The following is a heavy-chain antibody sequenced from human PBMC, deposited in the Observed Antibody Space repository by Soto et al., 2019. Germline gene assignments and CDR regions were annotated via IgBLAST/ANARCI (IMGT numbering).Heavy chain of an antibody. CDR1: GASFTSNDW. CDR3: ASRDPGTSVDY. V-gene: IGHV4-4*02. D-gene: IGHD1-7*01. Sequence: QVQLQESGPGLVKPSGTLSLTCAVSGASFTSNDWWTWVRQPPARGLEWIGEIYRTGSTNYHPSLKSRVTISLDKSENQFSLKVTSLTAADTAVYYCASRDPGTSVDYWGQGTLVTVSS. CDR2: IYRTGST. J-gene: IGHJ4*02.